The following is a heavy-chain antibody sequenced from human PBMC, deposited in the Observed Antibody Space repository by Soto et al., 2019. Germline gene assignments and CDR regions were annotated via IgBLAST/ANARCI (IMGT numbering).Heavy chain of an antibody. J-gene: IGHJ6*04. CDR1: GGTFSSYA. V-gene: IGHV1-69*12. Sequence: QVQLVQSGAEVKKPGSSVKVSCKASGGTFSSYAISLVRQAPGQGLEWMGGIIPIFGTANYEQKFQGRVTITADESTSTAYMELSSLRSEDTAVYYCARVLSSSFGYYYYGMDVWGTGTTVTVSS. CDR3: ARVLSSSFGYYYYGMDV. D-gene: IGHD6-13*01. CDR2: IIPIFGTA.